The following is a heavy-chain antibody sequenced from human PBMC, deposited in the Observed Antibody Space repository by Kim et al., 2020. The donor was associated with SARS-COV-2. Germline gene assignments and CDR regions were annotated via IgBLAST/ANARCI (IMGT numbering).Heavy chain of an antibody. CDR1: GFTFSSYA. D-gene: IGHD2-15*01. V-gene: IGHV3-30*04. J-gene: IGHJ6*02. CDR2: ISYDGSNK. Sequence: GGSLRLSCAASGFTFSSYAMHWVRQAPGKGLEWVAVISYDGSNKYYADSVKGRFTISRDNSKNTLYLQMNSLRAEDTAVYYCARETVVVATHYYYYGMDVWGQGTTVTVSS. CDR3: ARETVVVATHYYYYGMDV.